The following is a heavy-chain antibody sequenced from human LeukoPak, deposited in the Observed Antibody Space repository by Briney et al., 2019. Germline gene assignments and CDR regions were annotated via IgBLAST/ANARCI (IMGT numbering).Heavy chain of an antibody. Sequence: GASVKVSCNASGYTFTGYYMHWVRQAPGQGLEWMGWIKPNSGGTNYAQKFQGRVTMTRDTSISTAYMELSRLRSDDTAVYYCARAAGSSIDYWGQGTLVTVSS. V-gene: IGHV1-2*02. D-gene: IGHD3-10*01. CDR2: IKPNSGGT. J-gene: IGHJ4*02. CDR3: ARAAGSSIDY. CDR1: GYTFTGYY.